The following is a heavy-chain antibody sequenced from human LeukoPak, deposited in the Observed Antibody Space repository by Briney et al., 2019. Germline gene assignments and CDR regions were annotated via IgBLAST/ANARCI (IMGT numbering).Heavy chain of an antibody. CDR2: INPNSGGT. Sequence: ASVKVSCKASGYTFTGYYMHWVRQAPGQGLEWMGWINPNSGGTIYAQKFQGRVTMTRDTSISTAYMELSRLRSDDTAVYYCARWGGYCSSTSCYTGFDYWGQGTLVTVSS. CDR3: ARWGGYCSSTSCYTGFDY. V-gene: IGHV1-2*02. J-gene: IGHJ4*02. D-gene: IGHD2-2*02. CDR1: GYTFTGYY.